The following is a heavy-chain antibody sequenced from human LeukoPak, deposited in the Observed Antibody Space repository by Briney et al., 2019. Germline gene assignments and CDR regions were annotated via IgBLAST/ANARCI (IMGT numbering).Heavy chain of an antibody. CDR3: ARSPHILTGENFDY. D-gene: IGHD3-9*01. CDR1: GHTFTGYY. CDR2: INPNNGDT. Sequence: ASVKVSCKASGHTFTGYYIHWVRQAPGQGLEWMGWINPNNGDTNYAQKFQDRVPMTRDTSISTAYMHLSRLRSADTAVYYCARSPHILTGENFDYWGQGTLLTVSS. V-gene: IGHV1-2*02. J-gene: IGHJ4*02.